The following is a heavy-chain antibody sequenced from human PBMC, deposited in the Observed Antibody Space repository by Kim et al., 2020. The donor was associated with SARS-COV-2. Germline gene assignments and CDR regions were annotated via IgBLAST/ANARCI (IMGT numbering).Heavy chain of an antibody. J-gene: IGHJ4*02. D-gene: IGHD1-26*01. V-gene: IGHV6-1*01. Sequence: WYSEYAVSVKSRITINPDTSKNQFSLQLNSVTPEDTAVYFCARDQGALNSWDQGTLVTVSS. CDR2: WYS. CDR3: ARDQGALNS.